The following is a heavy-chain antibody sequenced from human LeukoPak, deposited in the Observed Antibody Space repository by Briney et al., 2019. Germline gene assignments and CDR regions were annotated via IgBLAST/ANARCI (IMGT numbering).Heavy chain of an antibody. J-gene: IGHJ4*02. CDR1: GFTFSSYA. V-gene: IGHV3-30-3*01. CDR2: ISYYGGNR. D-gene: IGHD5-18*01. CDR3: ARSTDTAMASPPDY. Sequence: PGGSLRLSCAASGFTFSSYAMHWVRQAPGKGLEWVAVISYYGGNRYYADSVKGRFTISRDNSKNTLYLQMNSLRPEDTAVYYCARSTDTAMASPPDYWGQGTLVTVSS.